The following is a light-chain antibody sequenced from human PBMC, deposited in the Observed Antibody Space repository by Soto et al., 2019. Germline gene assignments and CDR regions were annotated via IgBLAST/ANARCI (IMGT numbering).Light chain of an antibody. V-gene: IGKV3-20*01. CDR3: QQYGSSPRT. J-gene: IGKJ1*01. Sequence: TQSPSTLSGSVGDRVTITCRASRGVSANYLAWYQQKPGQAPTLLIYGASIRAAGIPDRFSGSGSGTDFTLTIRRLEPDDFAVYYCQQYGSSPRTFGQGTKVDIK. CDR1: RGVSANY. CDR2: GAS.